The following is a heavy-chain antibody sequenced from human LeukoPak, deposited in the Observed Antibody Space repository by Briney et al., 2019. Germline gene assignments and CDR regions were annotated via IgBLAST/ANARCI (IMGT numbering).Heavy chain of an antibody. CDR1: GYTFTSYD. CDR2: MNPNSGNT. V-gene: IGHV1-8*01. J-gene: IGHJ6*03. D-gene: IGHD5-12*01. Sequence: ASVKVSCKASGYTFTSYDINWVRQATGQGLEWMGWMNPNSGNTGYAQKFQGRVTMTEDTSTDTAYMELSSLRSEDTAAYYCARGEIGVATPCCYYYYYMDVWGKGTTVTVSS. CDR3: ARGEIGVATPCCYYYYYMDV.